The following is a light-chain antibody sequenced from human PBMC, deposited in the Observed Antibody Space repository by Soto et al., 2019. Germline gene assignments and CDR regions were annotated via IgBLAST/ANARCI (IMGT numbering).Light chain of an antibody. CDR3: MQALQTPCT. J-gene: IGKJ1*01. CDR2: LGS. Sequence: DIVMTQSPLSLPVTPGEPASISCRSSQSLLHSNGYNYLDWYLQKPGQSPQLLIYLGSNRASGVPDRFSGRGSGTDFTLKISRVEAEDVVVDYCMQALQTPCTFGQWTKVEIK. V-gene: IGKV2-28*01. CDR1: QSLLHSNGYNY.